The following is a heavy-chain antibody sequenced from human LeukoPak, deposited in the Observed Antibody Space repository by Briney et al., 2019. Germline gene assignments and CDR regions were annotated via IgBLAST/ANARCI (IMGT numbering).Heavy chain of an antibody. J-gene: IGHJ4*02. CDR1: GYTLTSYD. Sequence: GASVKVSCKASGYTLTSYDINWVRQATGQGLEWMGGIIPIFGTANYAQKFQGRVTMTRDTSTSTVYMELSSLRSEDTAVYYCARDIVVVPAATTPDYWGQGTLVTVSS. CDR3: ARDIVVVPAATTPDY. CDR2: IIPIFGTA. V-gene: IGHV1-69*05. D-gene: IGHD2-2*01.